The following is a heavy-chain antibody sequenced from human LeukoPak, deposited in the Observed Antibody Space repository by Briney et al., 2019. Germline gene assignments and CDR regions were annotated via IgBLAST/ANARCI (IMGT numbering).Heavy chain of an antibody. J-gene: IGHJ4*02. V-gene: IGHV4-61*01. D-gene: IGHD6-6*01. CDR2: IYYSGNT. CDR3: AREYSSSSYTDF. Sequence: SETLSLTCTVSGGSVSSGSYYWSWIRQPPGKGLEWIGYIYYSGNTNYSPSLKSRVTISVDTSKNQFSLKLSSVTAADTAMYYCAREYSSSSYTDFWGQGTLVTVSS. CDR1: GGSVSSGSYY.